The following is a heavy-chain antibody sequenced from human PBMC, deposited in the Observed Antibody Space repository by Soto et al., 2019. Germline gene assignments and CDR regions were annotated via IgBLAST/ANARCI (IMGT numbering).Heavy chain of an antibody. D-gene: IGHD6-19*01. CDR2: IKSRPDGGTT. CDR3: TTASQWLPPYS. V-gene: IGHV3-15*01. Sequence: EVQLVESGGGLVKPGGSLRLSCAAPGFTCTKAWMTWVRQTPGKGLEWVGRIKSRPDGGTTDYAASVKDRFIISRDDSNDTLYLHMNRLKTDDTAVYYCTTASQWLPPYSWGQGALVTVSS. J-gene: IGHJ4*02. CDR1: GFTCTKAW.